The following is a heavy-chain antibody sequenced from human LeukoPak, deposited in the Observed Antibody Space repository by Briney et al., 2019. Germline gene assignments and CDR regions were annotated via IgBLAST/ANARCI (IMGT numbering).Heavy chain of an antibody. V-gene: IGHV3-49*04. Sequence: SARSLRLSCTASGFTFGDYAMSWVRQAPGKGLEWVGFIRSKAYGGTTEYAASVKGRFTISRDDSKSIAYLQMNSLKTEDTAVYYCTRGNHYYDSSGYSYWGQGTLVTVSS. J-gene: IGHJ4*02. CDR3: TRGNHYYDSSGYSY. CDR2: IRSKAYGGTT. CDR1: GFTFGDYA. D-gene: IGHD3-22*01.